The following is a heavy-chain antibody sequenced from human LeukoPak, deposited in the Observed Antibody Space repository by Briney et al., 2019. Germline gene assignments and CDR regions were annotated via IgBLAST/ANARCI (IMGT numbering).Heavy chain of an antibody. V-gene: IGHV3-21*01. J-gene: IGHJ4*02. Sequence: GGSLRLSCAASGFTFSSYSMNWVRQAPGKGLEWVSSISSSSSYIYYADSVKGRFTISRDNAKNSLDLQMNSLRAEDTAVYYCAKDPRPSMIRGVVIPGYFDSWGQGTLVTVSS. CDR2: ISSSSSYI. CDR1: GFTFSSYS. CDR3: AKDPRPSMIRGVVIPGYFDS. D-gene: IGHD3-10*01.